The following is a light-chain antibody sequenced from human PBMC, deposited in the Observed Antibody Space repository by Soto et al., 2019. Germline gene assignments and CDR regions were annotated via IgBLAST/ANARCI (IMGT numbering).Light chain of an antibody. V-gene: IGKV1-39*01. CDR1: QRVSTY. Sequence: IQLTQSPSFLSASVGDRITITCRASQRVSTYLNWYQQRPGRAPKLLIYSASTLQTGVPSNFSGGASGTEFTLTISSLQPEDSASYICHQTYSVPPTFGQGTKVEV. CDR3: HQTYSVPPT. CDR2: SAS. J-gene: IGKJ1*01.